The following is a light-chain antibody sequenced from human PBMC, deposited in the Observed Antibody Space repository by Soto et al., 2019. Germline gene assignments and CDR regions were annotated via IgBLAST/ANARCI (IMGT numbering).Light chain of an antibody. J-gene: IGKJ2*01. CDR3: QQYGNSPYT. CDR1: QSVSSNL. Sequence: RVLTQSPGTLSLSPGERATLSCRASQSVSSNLLAWYHHKPGRAPRLLIYGASNRPAGIPDKFSGSGSGTDFTLTISSLEPEDFAVYYCQQYGNSPYTFGQGTKLEIK. V-gene: IGKV3-20*01. CDR2: GAS.